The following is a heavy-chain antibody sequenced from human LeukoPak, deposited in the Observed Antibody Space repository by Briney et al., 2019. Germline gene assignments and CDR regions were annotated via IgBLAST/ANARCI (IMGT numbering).Heavy chain of an antibody. J-gene: IGHJ4*02. V-gene: IGHV1-69*04. CDR3: ATWYSSGWYRTFDY. CDR1: GGTFSSYA. D-gene: IGHD6-19*01. CDR2: IIPIFGIA. Sequence: ASVKVSCKASGGTFSSYAISWVRQAPGQGLEWMGRIIPIFGIANYAQKFQGRVTITADKSTSTAYMELSSLRSEDTAVYYCATWYSSGWYRTFDYWGQGTLVTVSS.